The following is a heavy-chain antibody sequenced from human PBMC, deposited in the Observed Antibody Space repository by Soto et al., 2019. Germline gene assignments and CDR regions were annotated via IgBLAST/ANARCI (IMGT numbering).Heavy chain of an antibody. D-gene: IGHD1-26*01. Sequence: QVQLQESGPGLVKPSETLSLTCTVSGGSISSYYWSWLRQPPGKGLEWIGYIYYSGSTNYNPSLKSRVTISVDTSKNQFSLKLSSVTAADTAVYYCARRYVGNFDYWGQGTLVTVSS. J-gene: IGHJ4*02. CDR1: GGSISSYY. V-gene: IGHV4-59*01. CDR2: IYYSGST. CDR3: ARRYVGNFDY.